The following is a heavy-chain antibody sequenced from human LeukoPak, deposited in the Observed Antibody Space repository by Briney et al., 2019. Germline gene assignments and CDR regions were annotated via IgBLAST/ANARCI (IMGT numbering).Heavy chain of an antibody. J-gene: IGHJ4*02. CDR3: ARQGGGYSFDY. CDR1: SDSISSYY. D-gene: IGHD5-24*01. Sequence: TSETLSLTCTVSSDSISSYYWSWIRQPPGKGLEWIGFIYNSGSTNYNPSLKSRVTISVDTSKNQFSLNLNSVIAADTAVYYCARQGGGYSFDYWGQGTLVTVSS. CDR2: IYNSGST. V-gene: IGHV4-59*08.